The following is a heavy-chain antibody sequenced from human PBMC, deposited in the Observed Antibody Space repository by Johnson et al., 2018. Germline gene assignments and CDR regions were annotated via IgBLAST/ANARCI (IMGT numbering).Heavy chain of an antibody. CDR2: FKYSGRA. V-gene: IGHV4-39*01. Sequence: QVQLQESGPGLVKPSETLSLTCSVSGGSISSSSYYWAWIRQPPGKGLEWIGSFKYSGRAYYDPSLQSRVTLSLDVPRNQFSLKLSPVTAADTAVYFCARHVMYYGMDVSGQGATVTVSS. CDR1: GGSISSSSYY. J-gene: IGHJ6*02. D-gene: IGHD2/OR15-2a*01. CDR3: ARHVMYYGMDV.